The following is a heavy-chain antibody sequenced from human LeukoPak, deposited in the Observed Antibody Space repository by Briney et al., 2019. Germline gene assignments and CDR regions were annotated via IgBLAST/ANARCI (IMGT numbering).Heavy chain of an antibody. CDR1: GGSFSGYY. CDR3: ARGTLRFLEWSPNFDY. CDR2: INHSGST. Sequence: SETLSLTCAVYGGSFSGYYWSWIRQPPGKGLEWIGEINHSGSTNYNPSLKSRVTISVDTPKNQFSLKLSSVTAADTAVYYCARGTLRFLEWSPNFDYWGQGTLVTVSS. J-gene: IGHJ4*02. D-gene: IGHD3-3*01. V-gene: IGHV4-34*01.